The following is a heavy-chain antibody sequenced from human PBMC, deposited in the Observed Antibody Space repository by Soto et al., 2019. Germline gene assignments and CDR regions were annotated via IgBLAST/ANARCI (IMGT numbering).Heavy chain of an antibody. V-gene: IGHV3-64*01. J-gene: IGHJ4*02. CDR1: GFTFSSYD. D-gene: IGHD1-7*01. Sequence: EVQLAESGGGMVQPGGSLRLSCVASGFTFSSYDMHWVRQAPGKGLEYVSSISSNGGXTYXGXSVKGRFTISRDNSKXXXXXXXXXXXXXXXAVXXXXXRVSGNYDYWGQGTLVTVSS. CDR2: ISSNGGXT. CDR3: XXRVSGNYDY.